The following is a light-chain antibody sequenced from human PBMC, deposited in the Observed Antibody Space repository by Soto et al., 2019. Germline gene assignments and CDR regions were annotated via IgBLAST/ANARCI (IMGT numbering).Light chain of an antibody. Sequence: QSALTQPASVSGSPGQSITISCTGTSSDVGGYNYVSWYQQHPGKAPKLMIYDVSNRPSGFSNRFSGSKSGNTASLTISGLQAEDEADYYCSSYTSSGTVVFGGGTKLTVL. J-gene: IGLJ2*01. CDR2: DVS. CDR3: SSYTSSGTVV. CDR1: SSDVGGYNY. V-gene: IGLV2-14*01.